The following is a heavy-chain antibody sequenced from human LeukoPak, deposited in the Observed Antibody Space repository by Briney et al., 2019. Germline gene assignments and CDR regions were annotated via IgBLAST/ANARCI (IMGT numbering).Heavy chain of an antibody. Sequence: SETLSLTCTVSGGSISSGGYYWSWIRQPPGKGLEWIGYIYHSGSTYYNPSLKSRVTISVDRSKNQFSLKLSSVTAADTAVYYCASGYCSSTSCYVAFDIWGQGTMVTVSS. D-gene: IGHD2-2*01. CDR2: IYHSGST. CDR1: GGSISSGGYY. CDR3: ASGYCSSTSCYVAFDI. J-gene: IGHJ3*02. V-gene: IGHV4-30-2*01.